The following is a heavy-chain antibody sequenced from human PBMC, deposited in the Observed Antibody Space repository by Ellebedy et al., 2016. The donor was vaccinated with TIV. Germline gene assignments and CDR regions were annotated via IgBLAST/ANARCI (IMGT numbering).Heavy chain of an antibody. V-gene: IGHV3-43*01. CDR1: GFSFDDHT. D-gene: IGHD5-24*01. CDR2: ITRDGGHT. CDR3: AKERDQINDF. Sequence: PGGSLRLSCEGSGFSFDDHTLHCVRQSPGMRLEWVSLITRDGGHTRYAESVKGRFSISRDTSKNSLYLQMDSLRTEDTALYFCAKERDQINDFWGQGALGTVSS. J-gene: IGHJ4*02.